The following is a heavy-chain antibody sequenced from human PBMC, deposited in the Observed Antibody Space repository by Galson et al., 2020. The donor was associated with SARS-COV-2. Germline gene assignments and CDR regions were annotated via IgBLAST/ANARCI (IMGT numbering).Heavy chain of an antibody. CDR1: VFSLGTRGTC. Sequence: SGPTLVKPTQTLTLTCAFSVFSLGTRGTCVSWIRQPPGKALQWLALIHWDDDKYYNTSLKTRLTISKDTSENQVVLTMTNMDPVDTATYYCARIRDFWSGFYTFLGFDPGGPGTLVTVSS. J-gene: IGHJ5*02. CDR3: ARIRDFWSGFYTFLGFDP. CDR2: IHWDDDK. D-gene: IGHD3-3*01. V-gene: IGHV2-70*01.